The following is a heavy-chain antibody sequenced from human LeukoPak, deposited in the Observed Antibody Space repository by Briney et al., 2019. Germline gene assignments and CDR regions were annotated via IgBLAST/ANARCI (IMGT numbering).Heavy chain of an antibody. CDR1: GFTFSNYA. J-gene: IGHJ4*02. CDR2: IGGSGGSS. V-gene: IGHV3-23*01. D-gene: IGHD1-7*01. CDR3: AKGDNWNYVRIYY. Sequence: GGSLRLSCSASGFTFSNYAMNWVRQAPGKGLEWVSAIGGSGGSSYYADSVKGRVTISRDNSKNTLYLQMNSLRAEDTAVYYCAKGDNWNYVRIYYWGQGTLVTVSS.